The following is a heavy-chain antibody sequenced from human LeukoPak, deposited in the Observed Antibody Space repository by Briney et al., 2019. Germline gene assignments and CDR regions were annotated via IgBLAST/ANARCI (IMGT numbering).Heavy chain of an antibody. Sequence: GRSLRLSCAASGFTFSSYVMHWVRQAPGKGLEWVAIISYDGSNEYYADSVKGRFTISRDNSKNTLYLQMDSLRAEDTAIYYCARCSGWAFKNWGQGTLVTVSS. CDR3: ARCSGWAFKN. CDR1: GFTFSSYV. V-gene: IGHV3-30*04. J-gene: IGHJ4*02. D-gene: IGHD6-19*01. CDR2: ISYDGSNE.